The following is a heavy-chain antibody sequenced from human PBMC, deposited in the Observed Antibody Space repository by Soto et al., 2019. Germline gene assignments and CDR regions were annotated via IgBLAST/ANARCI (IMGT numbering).Heavy chain of an antibody. CDR3: ARDLAAGTCDY. J-gene: IGHJ4*02. CDR2: ISAYNGNT. D-gene: IGHD6-13*01. CDR1: GGTFSNDI. Sequence: ASVKVSCKTSGGTFSNDIIHWVRQAPGQGLEWMGWISAYNGNTNYAQKLQGRVTMTTDTSTSTAYMELRSLRSDDTAVYYCARDLAAGTCDYWGQGTLVTVSS. V-gene: IGHV1-18*01.